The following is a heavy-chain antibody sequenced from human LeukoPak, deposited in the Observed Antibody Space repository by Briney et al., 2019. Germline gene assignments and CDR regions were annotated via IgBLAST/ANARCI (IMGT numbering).Heavy chain of an antibody. CDR2: ISYDGSNK. CDR3: ARMSYFDY. J-gene: IGHJ4*02. Sequence: GGSLRLSCAASGFTFSSYVMHWVRQAPGKGLEWVAVISYDGSNKYYADSVKGRFTISRDNSKNTLYLQMNRLRAEDTAVYYCARMSYFDYWGQGTLVTVSS. V-gene: IGHV3-30*04. CDR1: GFTFSSYV.